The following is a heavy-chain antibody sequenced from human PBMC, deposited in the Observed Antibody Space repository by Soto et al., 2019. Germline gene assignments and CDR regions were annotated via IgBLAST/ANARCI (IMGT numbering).Heavy chain of an antibody. CDR2: IYSGGST. V-gene: IGHV3-53*04. J-gene: IGHJ3*02. CDR3: AREKLICSSTSCYPDAFDI. D-gene: IGHD2-2*01. CDR1: GFTVSSNY. Sequence: EVQLVESGGGLVQPGGSLRLSCAASGFTVSSNYMSWVRQAPGKGLEWVSVIYSGGSTYYADSVKGRFTISRHNSKNTLYLQMNRLRAEDTAVYYCAREKLICSSTSCYPDAFDIWGQGTMVTVSS.